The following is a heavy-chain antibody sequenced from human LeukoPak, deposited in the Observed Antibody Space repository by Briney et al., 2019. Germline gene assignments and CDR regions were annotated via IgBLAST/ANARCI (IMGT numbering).Heavy chain of an antibody. CDR3: ARGRSESSTSWHWFDP. CDR2: IIPILGIA. Sequence: ASVKVSCKASGCTFSSYAISWVRQAPGQGLEWMGRIIPILGIANYAQKFQGRVVITADKSTSTAYMELSSLRSEDTAVYYCARGRSESSTSWHWFDPWGQGTLVTVSS. V-gene: IGHV1-69*04. J-gene: IGHJ5*02. D-gene: IGHD2-2*01. CDR1: GCTFSSYA.